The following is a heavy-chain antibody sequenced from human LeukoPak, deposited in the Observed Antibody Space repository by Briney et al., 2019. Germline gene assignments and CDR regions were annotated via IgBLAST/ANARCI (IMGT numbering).Heavy chain of an antibody. CDR2: ISGSGGRT. V-gene: IGHV3-23*01. J-gene: IGHJ4*02. Sequence: GGSLRLSCAASGFTFSSYVMSWVRQAPGKGREGVSAISGSGGRTYYADSVKGRFTISIDNSKNTLYLQMNSQRAEETSVNYCAKDWRRGYSYGFDYWGQGTLVTVSS. CDR1: GFTFSSYV. CDR3: AKDWRRGYSYGFDY. D-gene: IGHD5-18*01.